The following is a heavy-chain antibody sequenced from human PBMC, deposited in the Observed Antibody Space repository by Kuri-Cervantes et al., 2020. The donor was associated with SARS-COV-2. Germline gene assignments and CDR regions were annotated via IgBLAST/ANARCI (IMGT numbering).Heavy chain of an antibody. V-gene: IGHV5-51*01. Sequence: KVSCKGSGYSFTSYWIGWVRQMPGKGLEWMGIIYPGDSDTRYSPSLQGQVTISSDKSISTAYLQWSSLKASDTAMYYCARLGQQLVLGYYYYYMDVWGKGTTVTVSS. J-gene: IGHJ6*03. D-gene: IGHD6-13*01. CDR3: ARLGQQLVLGYYYYYMDV. CDR2: IYPGDSDT. CDR1: GYSFTSYW.